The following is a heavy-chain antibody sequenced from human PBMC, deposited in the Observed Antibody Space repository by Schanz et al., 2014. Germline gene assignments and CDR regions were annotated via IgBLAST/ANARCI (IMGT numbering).Heavy chain of an antibody. CDR2: ISRDGTTS. V-gene: IGHV3-11*04. D-gene: IGHD3-9*01. J-gene: IGHJ4*02. Sequence: QVQLVESGGGLVKPGGSLRLSCAASGFIFNDYYMNWIRQAPGKGLEWLSYISRDGTTSYYADSVKGRFTISRDNAKSSVYLQMNSLRAEDTAVYYCARGVARERYSDWLELDYWGQGTLVTVSS. CDR3: ARGVARERYSDWLELDY. CDR1: GFIFNDYY.